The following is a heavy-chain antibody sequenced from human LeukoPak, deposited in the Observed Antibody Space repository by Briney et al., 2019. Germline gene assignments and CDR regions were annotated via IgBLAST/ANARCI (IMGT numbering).Heavy chain of an antibody. CDR1: GYSFTSYW. CDR2: IYPGDSDT. V-gene: IGHV5-51*01. J-gene: IGHJ4*02. CDR3: ARQVDYGDY. Sequence: GESLKISCKGSGYSFTSYWIGWVRQMSGKGLEWMVIIYPGDSDTRYCPSFQGQVTISADKSISTAYLQWSGLKASYTAMYDCARQVDYGDYWGQGTLVTVSS.